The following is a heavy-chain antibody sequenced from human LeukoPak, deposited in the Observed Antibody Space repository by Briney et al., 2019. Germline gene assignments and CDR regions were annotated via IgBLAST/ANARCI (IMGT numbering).Heavy chain of an antibody. Sequence: ASVKVSCKASGYTLTSYGISWVRQAPGQGPEWMGWISAYNGNTNYAQKLQGRVTMTTDTSTSTAYMELRSLRSDDTAVYYCARGYCSGGSCYSYYYYNYMDVWGKGTTVTVSS. V-gene: IGHV1-18*01. J-gene: IGHJ6*03. D-gene: IGHD2-15*01. CDR2: ISAYNGNT. CDR3: ARGYCSGGSCYSYYYYNYMDV. CDR1: GYTLTSYG.